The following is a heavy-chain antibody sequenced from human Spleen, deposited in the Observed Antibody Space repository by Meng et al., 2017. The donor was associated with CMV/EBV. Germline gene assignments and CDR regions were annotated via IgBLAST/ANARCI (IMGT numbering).Heavy chain of an antibody. CDR3: ARDHCSSASCFRGYYGMDV. V-gene: IGHV3-30*02. Sequence: GESLKISCAASGFTFSSYEMNWVRQAPGKGLEWLAFIRYEGKSRYYADSLKGRFTISRDNAKNSLYLQLNSLRAEDTALYYCARDHCSSASCFRGYYGMDVWGQGTAVTVSS. CDR2: IRYEGKSR. D-gene: IGHD2-2*01. CDR1: GFTFSSYE. J-gene: IGHJ6*02.